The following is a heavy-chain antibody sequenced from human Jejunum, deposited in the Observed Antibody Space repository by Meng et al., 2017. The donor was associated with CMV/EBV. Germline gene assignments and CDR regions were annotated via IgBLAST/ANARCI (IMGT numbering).Heavy chain of an antibody. CDR3: ARDRPRDCVMCYNSAAFDL. D-gene: IGHD2-2*02. V-gene: IGHV3-30*03. Sequence: FGLNWVRQAPGKGLERVAVVSFDGDNQYYADSVEGRFTVSRDNSKNTVFLQMNNLTPEDTALYYCARDRPRDCVMCYNSAAFDLWGQGTMVTVSS. J-gene: IGHJ3*01. CDR2: VSFDGDNQ. CDR1: FG.